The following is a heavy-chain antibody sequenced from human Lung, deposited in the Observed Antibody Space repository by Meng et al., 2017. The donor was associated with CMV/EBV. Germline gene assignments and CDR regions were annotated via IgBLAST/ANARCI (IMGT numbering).Heavy chain of an antibody. Sequence: ASVXVSXKASGYTFTGYYLYWVRQAPGQGLEWMGWINPNNGGTNYAQRFQGRVTMTRDTSITTVYMELSRLTSDDTAVYYCARKTDTGGWNFHHWGQGTLVTFSS. CDR2: INPNNGGT. D-gene: IGHD3-16*01. V-gene: IGHV1-2*02. CDR1: GYTFTGYY. J-gene: IGHJ1*01. CDR3: ARKTDTGGWNFHH.